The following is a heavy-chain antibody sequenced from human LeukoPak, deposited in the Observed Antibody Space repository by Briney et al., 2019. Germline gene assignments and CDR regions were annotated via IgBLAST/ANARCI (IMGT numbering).Heavy chain of an antibody. CDR3: ARGVGYYSSTSCRVWFDP. J-gene: IGHJ5*02. CDR2: INPNSGGT. V-gene: IGHV1-2*02. CDR1: GYTFTSYG. D-gene: IGHD2-2*01. Sequence: ASVKVSCKASGYTFTSYGISWVRQAPGQGLEWMGWINPNSGGTNYAQKFQGRVTMTRDTSISTAYMELSRLRSDDTAVYYCARGVGYYSSTSCRVWFDPWGQGTLVTVSS.